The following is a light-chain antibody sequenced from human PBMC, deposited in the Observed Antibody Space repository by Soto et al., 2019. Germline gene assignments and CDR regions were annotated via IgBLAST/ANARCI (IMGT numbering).Light chain of an antibody. CDR2: DVN. CDR1: SSDFGSYDY. Sequence: QSVLTQPPSASGSPGQSVTISCTGTSSDFGSYDYVSCYQQHPGKAPKLIIYDVNKWPAGVPDRFSGSKSGNTASLTVFGLRADDEADYYCSSYSFTNNLVFGTGTKVTVL. CDR3: SSYSFTNNLV. V-gene: IGLV2-8*01. J-gene: IGLJ1*01.